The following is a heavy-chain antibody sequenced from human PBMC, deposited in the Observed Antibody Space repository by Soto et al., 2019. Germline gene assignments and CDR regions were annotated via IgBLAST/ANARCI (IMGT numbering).Heavy chain of an antibody. Sequence: GGSLRLSCAASGFSFRSYAMSWVRQAPGKGLEWVSAISGTGGTTYYADSVKGRFTISRDNSKNTLYLQMNSLRADDTAVYYCATRQEVAGQVDYWGHGTLVTVSS. J-gene: IGHJ4*01. D-gene: IGHD6-19*01. V-gene: IGHV3-23*01. CDR1: GFSFRSYA. CDR3: ATRQEVAGQVDY. CDR2: ISGTGGTT.